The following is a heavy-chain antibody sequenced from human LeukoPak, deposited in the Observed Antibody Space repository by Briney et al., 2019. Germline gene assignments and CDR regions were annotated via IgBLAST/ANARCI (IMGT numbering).Heavy chain of an antibody. D-gene: IGHD3-22*01. J-gene: IGHJ5*02. CDR2: ISGSGGST. CDR1: GFTFSNYA. V-gene: IGHV3-23*01. Sequence: GGSLRLSCAASGFTFSNYAMSWVRQAPGKGLEWVSAISGSGGSTYYADSVKGRFTISRDNSKNTLYLQMNSLRAEDTAVYYCAESLNYYDSSGYLSWGQGTLVTVSS. CDR3: AESLNYYDSSGYLS.